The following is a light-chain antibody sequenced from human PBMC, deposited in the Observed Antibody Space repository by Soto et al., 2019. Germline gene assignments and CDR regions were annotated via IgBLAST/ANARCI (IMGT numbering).Light chain of an antibody. J-gene: IGKJ2*01. CDR3: QHYNYWPYT. Sequence: EIVLTQSPGTLSLSPGERATLSCRASQSVTSSYLAWYQHKRGQAPRLLIYGASSRATGIPDRFGGSGSGPDFTLTTSSLQSEDFAVYYCQHYNYWPYTFGQGTKVDIK. CDR2: GAS. V-gene: IGKV3-20*01. CDR1: QSVTSSY.